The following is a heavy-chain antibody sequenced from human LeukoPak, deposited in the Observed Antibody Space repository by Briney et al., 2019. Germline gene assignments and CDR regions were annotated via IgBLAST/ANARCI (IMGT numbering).Heavy chain of an antibody. CDR3: ARDLIAVAGTDSYYYYGMDV. V-gene: IGHV1-8*01. D-gene: IGHD6-19*01. J-gene: IGHJ6*02. Sequence: ASVKVSCKASGFTFTTHDYNWVRQATGQGLEWMGWMNPNSGNTGYAQRFQGRVTITADESTSTAYMELSSLRSEDTAVYYCARDLIAVAGTDSYYYYGMDVWGQGTTVTVSS. CDR1: GFTFTTHD. CDR2: MNPNSGNT.